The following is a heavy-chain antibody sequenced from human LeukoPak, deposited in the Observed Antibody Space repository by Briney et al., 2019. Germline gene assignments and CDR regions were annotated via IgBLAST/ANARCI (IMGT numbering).Heavy chain of an antibody. V-gene: IGHV1-8*01. CDR2: MNPNSGNT. Sequence: ASVKVSCKASGYTFTSYEINWVRQATGQGLEWMGWMNPNSGNTGYAQKFQGRVTMTRNTSISTAYMELSSLRSEDTAVYYCARRGYSGYTGADNWFDPWGQGTLVTVSS. CDR1: GYTFTSYE. CDR3: ARRGYSGYTGADNWFDP. J-gene: IGHJ5*02. D-gene: IGHD5-12*01.